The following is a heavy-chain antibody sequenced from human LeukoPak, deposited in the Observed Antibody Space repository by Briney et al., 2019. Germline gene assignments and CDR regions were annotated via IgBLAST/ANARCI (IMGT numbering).Heavy chain of an antibody. V-gene: IGHV3-48*04. D-gene: IGHD5-18*01. Sequence: PGGSLRLSCAASGFTFSSYSMNWVRQAPGKGLEWVSHITASGTAMFYADSVKGRFTISRDNAKNSLYLQMNSLRAEDTAVYYCARTDTAMVTGYWGQGTLVTVSS. CDR2: ITASGTAM. J-gene: IGHJ4*02. CDR3: ARTDTAMVTGY. CDR1: GFTFSSYS.